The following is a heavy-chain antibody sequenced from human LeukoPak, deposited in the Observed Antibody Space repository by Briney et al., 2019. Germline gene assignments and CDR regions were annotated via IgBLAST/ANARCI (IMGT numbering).Heavy chain of an antibody. Sequence: GGSLRLSCAASGFTFSSYGMHWVRQAPGKGLEWVAVIWYDGSNKYYADSVKGRFTISRDNSKNTLYLQMNSLRAEDTAVYYCARDSPYCSSTNCFFDYWGQGTLVTVSS. CDR1: GFTFSSYG. CDR2: IWYDGSNK. V-gene: IGHV3-33*01. D-gene: IGHD2-2*01. CDR3: ARDSPYCSSTNCFFDY. J-gene: IGHJ4*02.